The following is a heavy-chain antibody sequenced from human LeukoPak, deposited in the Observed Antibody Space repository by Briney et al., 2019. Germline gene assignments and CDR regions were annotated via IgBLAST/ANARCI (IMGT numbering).Heavy chain of an antibody. D-gene: IGHD4-11*01. CDR1: GYPFTNYY. CDR3: ARDSSPYDYSNYSWFDP. J-gene: IGHJ5*02. CDR2: INPSGGST. V-gene: IGHV1-46*01. Sequence: GASVKVSCKASGYPFTNYYIHWVRQAPGQGLEWMGIINPSGGSTSYAQKFQGRVTMTRDTSTSTVYMELSSLRSEDTAVYYCARDSSPYDYSNYSWFDPWGQGTLVTVSS.